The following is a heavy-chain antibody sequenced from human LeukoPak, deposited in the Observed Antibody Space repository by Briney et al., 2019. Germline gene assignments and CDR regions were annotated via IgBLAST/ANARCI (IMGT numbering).Heavy chain of an antibody. J-gene: IGHJ4*02. Sequence: GGSLRLSCAASGFTFSSYWMHWVRQAPGKGLVWVSRINSDGSSTSYADSVKGRFTISRDNAKNTLYLQMNSLRAEDTAVYCARTRAMATIDYWGQGTLVTVSS. D-gene: IGHD5-24*01. CDR3: ARTRAMATIDY. CDR2: INSDGSST. CDR1: GFTFSSYW. V-gene: IGHV3-74*01.